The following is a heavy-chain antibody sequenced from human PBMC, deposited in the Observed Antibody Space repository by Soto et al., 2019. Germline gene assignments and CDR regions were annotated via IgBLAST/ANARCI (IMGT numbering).Heavy chain of an antibody. CDR1: GGSISSYY. CDR2: IYYSGST. J-gene: IGHJ4*02. V-gene: IGHV4-59*08. Sequence: PSETLSLTCTVSGGSISSYYWSWIRQPPGKGLEWIGYIYYSGSTNYNPSLKSRVTISVDTSKNQFSLKLSSVTAADTAVYYCARFSPTTIFGVVTGAIDYWGQGALVTVSS. D-gene: IGHD3-3*01. CDR3: ARFSPTTIFGVVTGAIDY.